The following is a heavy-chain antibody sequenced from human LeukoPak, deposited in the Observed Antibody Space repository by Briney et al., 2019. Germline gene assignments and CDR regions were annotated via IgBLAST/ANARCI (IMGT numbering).Heavy chain of an antibody. CDR2: IYPGDSDT. Sequence: GESLKISCKGSGYSFDSQWIGWVRQMPGKGLEWMGIIYPGDSDTKYSPSFEGQVTMSADKSISTAYLQWSSLKASDTAIYYCARHDGSGPFDYWGQGTLVTVPS. D-gene: IGHD1-1*01. J-gene: IGHJ4*02. CDR1: GYSFDSQW. V-gene: IGHV5-51*01. CDR3: ARHDGSGPFDY.